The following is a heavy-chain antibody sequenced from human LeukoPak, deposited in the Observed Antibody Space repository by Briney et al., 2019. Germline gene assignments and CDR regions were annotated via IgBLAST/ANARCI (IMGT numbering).Heavy chain of an antibody. CDR3: ARANKGIVVYYYYYGMDV. Sequence: GGSLRLSCTASGFTFSSYWMTWVRQAPGKGLEWVANIKQDGSEKYYVDSVKGRFTISRDNAKTSLYLQMNSLRAEDTAVYYCARANKGIVVYYYYYGMDVWDKGTTVTVSS. V-gene: IGHV3-7*03. CDR2: IKQDGSEK. D-gene: IGHD6-19*01. CDR1: GFTFSSYW. J-gene: IGHJ6*04.